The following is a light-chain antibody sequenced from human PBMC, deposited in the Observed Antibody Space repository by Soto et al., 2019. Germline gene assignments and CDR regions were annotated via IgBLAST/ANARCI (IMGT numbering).Light chain of an antibody. CDR3: QHYDSYPLT. CDR2: RAS. CDR1: QSISNW. Sequence: DIQMTQSPSTLSASVGDRVTITCRASQSISNWLAWHQQKPGKAPKLLIYRASSLESGVPSRFSGSGSGTEFTLTITSLQPDDFATYYCQHYDSYPLTFGQGTKVEIK. J-gene: IGKJ1*01. V-gene: IGKV1-5*03.